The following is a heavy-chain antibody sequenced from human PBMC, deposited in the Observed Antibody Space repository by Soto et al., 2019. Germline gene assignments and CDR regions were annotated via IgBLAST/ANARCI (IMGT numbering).Heavy chain of an antibody. CDR2: ISSSSSTI. D-gene: IGHD6-19*01. CDR3: ARGRPPTGYSSGWSPAGAFDT. V-gene: IGHV3-48*01. J-gene: IGHJ3*02. CDR1: GFTFSSYS. Sequence: GGSLRLSCAASGFTFSSYSMNLVRQAPGKGLEWGSYISSSSSTIYYADSVKGRFTISRDNAKNSLYLQMNSLRAEDTAVYYCARGRPPTGYSSGWSPAGAFDTWGQGTMVTVSS.